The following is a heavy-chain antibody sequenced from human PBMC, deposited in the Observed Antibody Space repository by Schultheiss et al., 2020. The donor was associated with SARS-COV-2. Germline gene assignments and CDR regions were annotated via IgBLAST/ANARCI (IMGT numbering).Heavy chain of an antibody. CDR1: GGSISSYY. Sequence: SQTLSLTCTVSGGSISSYYWSWIRQTPGKGLEWIGYISNSGGTNYNPSLKSRVTMSVDTSKKQFFLRLTSVTAADTAVYFCARTQEMATSIDYWGQGTLVTVSS. J-gene: IGHJ4*02. D-gene: IGHD5-24*01. CDR2: ISNSGGT. V-gene: IGHV4-59*12. CDR3: ARTQEMATSIDY.